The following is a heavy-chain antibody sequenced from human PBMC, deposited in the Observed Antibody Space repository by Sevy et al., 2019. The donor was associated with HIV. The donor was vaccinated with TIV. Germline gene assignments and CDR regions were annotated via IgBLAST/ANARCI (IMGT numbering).Heavy chain of an antibody. Sequence: GGSLRLSCAASGFTFSDYYMSWIRQAPGKGLEWVSYISSSGSTIYYADSVKGRFTISRDNAKNSLYLQMNSLRAEDTAVYYCAREGCCSSTSCSRCLDYWGQGTLVTVSS. CDR1: GFTFSDYY. V-gene: IGHV3-11*01. CDR3: AREGCCSSTSCSRCLDY. CDR2: ISSSGSTI. J-gene: IGHJ4*02. D-gene: IGHD2-2*01.